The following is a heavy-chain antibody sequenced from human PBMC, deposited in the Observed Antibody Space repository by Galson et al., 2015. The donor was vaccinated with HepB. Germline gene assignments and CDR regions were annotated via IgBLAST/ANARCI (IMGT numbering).Heavy chain of an antibody. V-gene: IGHV3-21*01. J-gene: IGHJ4*02. CDR3: ARDLGRLHLGELSQYYFDY. Sequence: SLRLSCAASGFTFSSYSMNWVRQAPGKGLEWVSSICSSSSYIYYADSVKGRFTISRDNAKNSLYLQMNSLRAEDTAVYYCARDLGRLHLGELSQYYFDYWGQGTLVTVSS. CDR2: ICSSSSYI. D-gene: IGHD3-16*02. CDR1: GFTFSSYS.